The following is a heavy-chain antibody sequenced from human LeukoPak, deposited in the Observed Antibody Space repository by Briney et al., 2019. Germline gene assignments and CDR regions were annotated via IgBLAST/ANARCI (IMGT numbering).Heavy chain of an antibody. D-gene: IGHD3-3*01. V-gene: IGHV1-46*01. CDR3: ARCFGVVIIGGDEIIHDAFDI. CDR1: GYTFTSYY. J-gene: IGHJ3*02. CDR2: INPSGGST. Sequence: ASVKVSCKASGYTFTSYYMHWVRQAPGQGLEWMGIINPSGGSTSYAQKFQGRVTMTRDMSTSTVYMELSSLRSEDTAVYYCARCFGVVIIGGDEIIHDAFDIWGQGTMVTVSS.